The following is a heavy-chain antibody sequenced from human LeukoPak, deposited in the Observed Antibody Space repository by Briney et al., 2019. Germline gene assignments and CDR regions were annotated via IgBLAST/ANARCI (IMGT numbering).Heavy chain of an antibody. V-gene: IGHV3-53*01. CDR1: GFTVSKNY. D-gene: IGHD6-19*01. Sequence: GGSLRLSCAASGFTVSKNYMSWVRQAPGEGLDCVSVIYSGGSTHYADSVKGRFTISRDNSKNTLYLQMNSLRAEDTAVYYCARAVAGLYFDYWGQGTLVTVSS. CDR3: ARAVAGLYFDY. J-gene: IGHJ4*02. CDR2: IYSGGST.